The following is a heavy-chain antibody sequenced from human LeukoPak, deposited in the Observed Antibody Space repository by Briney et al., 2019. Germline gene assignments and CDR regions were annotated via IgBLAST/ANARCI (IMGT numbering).Heavy chain of an antibody. CDR1: SGSISSNY. Sequence: KSSETLSLTCTVSSGSISSNYWSWIRQPPGKGLEWIGYISYGGSTNYNPSLKSRVTISIDTSNNQFSLKLSSVTAADKSVYYCTRGEVWAFDLWGQGTMVTVSS. V-gene: IGHV4-59*01. D-gene: IGHD2-21*01. CDR3: TRGEVWAFDL. J-gene: IGHJ3*01. CDR2: ISYGGST.